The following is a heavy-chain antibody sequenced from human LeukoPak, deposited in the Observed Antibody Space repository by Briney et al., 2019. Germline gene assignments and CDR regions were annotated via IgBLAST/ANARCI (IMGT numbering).Heavy chain of an antibody. CDR3: AKNPYGYYFDY. CDR2: INPNSGDT. J-gene: IGHJ4*02. V-gene: IGHV1-2*02. Sequence: ASVKVSCKASGYTFTGYYMHWVRQAPGQGLEWMGWINPNSGDTNYAQKFQGRVTMTRDTSINTAYMELSRLRTDDTAVYCCAKNPYGYYFDYWGQGTLVTVSS. D-gene: IGHD4-17*01. CDR1: GYTFTGYY.